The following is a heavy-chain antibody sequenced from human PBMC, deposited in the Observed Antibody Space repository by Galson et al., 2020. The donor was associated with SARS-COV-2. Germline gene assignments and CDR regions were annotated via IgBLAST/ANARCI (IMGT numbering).Heavy chain of an antibody. CDR3: GKANVVVTVFWYFVS. CDR2: ISWNSGSI. J-gene: IGHJ4*02. Sequence: YLRLSCVVSGFPFDGFAMHWVRQATGKGLEWVSGISWNSGSIGYADSVKGRFTISRDNAKHSLYLQMNSLRAEDTALDYCGKANVVVTVFWYFVSWGQGSRVSCSS. CDR1: GFPFDGFA. V-gene: IGHV3-9*01. D-gene: IGHD2-21*02.